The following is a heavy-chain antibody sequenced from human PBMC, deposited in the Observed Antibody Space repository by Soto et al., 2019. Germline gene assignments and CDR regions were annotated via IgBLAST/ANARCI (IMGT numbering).Heavy chain of an antibody. CDR2: IYPGDSDT. CDR1: GYSFTNDW. D-gene: IGHD6-19*01. V-gene: IGHV5-51*01. CDR3: ARMQWLARSFDY. Sequence: GESLKISCKVSGYSFTNDWIGWVRQMPGKGLEWMAIIYPGDSDTRYNPSFQGHVTISADKSNSTAYLQWSSLKASDTAMYYCARMQWLARSFDYWGQGTLVTVSS. J-gene: IGHJ4*02.